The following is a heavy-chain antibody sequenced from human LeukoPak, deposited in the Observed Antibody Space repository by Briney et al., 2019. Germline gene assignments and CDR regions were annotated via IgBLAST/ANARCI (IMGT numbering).Heavy chain of an antibody. CDR1: GFTFSSSA. J-gene: IGHJ4*02. CDR3: ARDAYFDY. V-gene: IGHV3-30*01. Sequence: GRSLRLSCAASGFTFSSSAMHWVRQAPGKGLEWVAVISYDGSNKYYADSVKGRITISRDNSKNTLYLQMNSLRAEDTAVYYCARDAYFDYWGQGTLVTVSS. CDR2: ISYDGSNK.